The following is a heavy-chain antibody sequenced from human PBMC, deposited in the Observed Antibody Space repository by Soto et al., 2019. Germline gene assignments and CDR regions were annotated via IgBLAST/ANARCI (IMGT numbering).Heavy chain of an antibody. V-gene: IGHV1-69*01. J-gene: IGHJ6*04. D-gene: IGHD2-15*01. Sequence: QVQLVQSGAEVKKPGSSVKVSCKAPGGTFSSYAISWVRQSPGQGLEWMGGIIPIIGTANYAQKFQGRVTITADESTSTGDMELSSLRSEETAVYYCARSQGGSISLDIYYYSYYGMDVWGKGTTVTVSS. CDR3: ARSQGGSISLDIYYYSYYGMDV. CDR2: IIPIIGTA. CDR1: GGTFSSYA.